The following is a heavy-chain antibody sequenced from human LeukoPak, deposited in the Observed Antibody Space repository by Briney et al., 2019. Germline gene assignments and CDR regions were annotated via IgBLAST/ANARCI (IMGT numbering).Heavy chain of an antibody. V-gene: IGHV1-2*02. D-gene: IGHD3-10*01. CDR3: GSWDYGSGSYSPYY. Sequence: GASVKVSCKASGYTFTGYYIHWVRQAPGQGLEWVGWINPNSGGTKFAQKFQGRVTMTRDTSITTAYKELSGLGSDDTAVYYCGSWDYGSGSYSPYYWGQGTLVTVSS. CDR1: GYTFTGYY. CDR2: INPNSGGT. J-gene: IGHJ4*02.